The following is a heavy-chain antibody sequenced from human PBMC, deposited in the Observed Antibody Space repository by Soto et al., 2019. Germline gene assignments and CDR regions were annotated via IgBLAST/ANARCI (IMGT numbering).Heavy chain of an antibody. V-gene: IGHV4-4*02. J-gene: IGHJ6*02. CDR2: VYHTGSI. CDR1: GGSIISSHW. D-gene: IGHD6-13*01. CDR3: AGTTTSVGRGGTADYYGMDV. Sequence: KVSETLSLTCAFSGGSIISSHWWSWVRQPPGKGLEWIGEVYHTGSINYNPSLKSRVTISVDKSKNQFSLKLRSVTAADTAVYYCAGTTTSVGRGGTADYYGMDVWGQGTTVTVSS.